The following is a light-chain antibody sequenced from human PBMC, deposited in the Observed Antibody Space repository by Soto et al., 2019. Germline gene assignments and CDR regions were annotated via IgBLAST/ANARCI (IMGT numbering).Light chain of an antibody. CDR1: SSAVGGYNY. J-gene: IGLJ2*01. CDR2: DVS. Sequence: QSALTQPASVSGSPGQSITLSCTGTSSAVGGYNYVSWYQQHPGKAPKLLIYDVSNSPSGGSNRFSGSKSGNTASLTISGLQAEDEDDDYCSSYTSSSTPLFGGGTKVTVL. V-gene: IGLV2-14*01. CDR3: SSYTSSSTPL.